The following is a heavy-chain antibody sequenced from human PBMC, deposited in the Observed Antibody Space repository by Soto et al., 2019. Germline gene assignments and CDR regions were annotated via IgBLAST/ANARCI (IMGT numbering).Heavy chain of an antibody. CDR3: ARGPTRPRMDV. CDR1: GGTFSRYA. J-gene: IGHJ6*02. CDR2: IIPIFGTA. V-gene: IGHV1-69*06. Sequence: SVKFSCKASGGTFSRYAISWVRQAPGQGLEWMGGIIPIFGTANYAQKFQGRVTITADKSTSTAYMELSSLRSEDTAVYYCARGPTRPRMDVWGQGTTVTVSS.